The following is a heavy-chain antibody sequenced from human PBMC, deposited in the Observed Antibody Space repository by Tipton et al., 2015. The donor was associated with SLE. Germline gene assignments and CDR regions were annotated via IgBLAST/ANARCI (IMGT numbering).Heavy chain of an antibody. Sequence: SLRLSCAASGFTFSDYYMSWIRQAPGQGPEWVSSISSSSTYALYSDAVKGRFTISRDNTQNSLFLQMNSLRPEDTAVYYCARGGSATGTLHFDYWGQGILVTVSS. CDR2: ISSSSTYA. CDR3: ARGGSATGTLHFDY. CDR1: GFTFSDYY. J-gene: IGHJ4*02. V-gene: IGHV3-11*06. D-gene: IGHD1-1*01.